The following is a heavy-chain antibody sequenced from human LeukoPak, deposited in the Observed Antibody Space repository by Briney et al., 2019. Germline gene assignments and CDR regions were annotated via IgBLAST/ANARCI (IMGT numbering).Heavy chain of an antibody. CDR3: ARGEEKATITGLDS. CDR2: ISSSSAYI. Sequence: PGGSLRLSCAASGFTFGNYDMHWVRQAPGKGLEWVSAISSSSAYIYYADSVKGRFTISRDSAENSLFLQLNSLRAEDTAVYFCARGEEKATITGLDSWGQGTLVTVSS. V-gene: IGHV3-21*01. CDR1: GFTFGNYD. D-gene: IGHD5-24*01. J-gene: IGHJ4*02.